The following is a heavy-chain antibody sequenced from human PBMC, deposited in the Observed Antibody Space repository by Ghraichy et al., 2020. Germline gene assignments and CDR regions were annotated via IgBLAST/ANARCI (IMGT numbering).Heavy chain of an antibody. CDR1: GYTFTSYY. CDR3: ARGALVVTASDYYGMDV. D-gene: IGHD2-21*02. J-gene: IGHJ6*02. Sequence: ASVKVSCKASGYTFTSYYMHWVRQAPGQGLEWMGIINPSGGSTSYAQKFQGRVTMTRDTSTSTVYMELSSLRSEDTAVYYCARGALVVTASDYYGMDVWGQGTTVTVSS. V-gene: IGHV1-46*01. CDR2: INPSGGST.